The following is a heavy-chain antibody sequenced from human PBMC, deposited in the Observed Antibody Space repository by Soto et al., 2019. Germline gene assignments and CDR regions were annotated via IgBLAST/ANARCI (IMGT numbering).Heavy chain of an antibody. Sequence: PSETRSLTCTVSGGSISRSIYYWGWIRQPPGKGLEWIGSIYYSGSTYYNPSLKSRVTISVDTSKNQFSLKLSSVTAADTAVYYCARHGDSYYYYGMDVWGQGTTVTVSS. CDR2: IYYSGST. D-gene: IGHD2-21*01. V-gene: IGHV4-39*01. CDR1: GGSISRSIYY. J-gene: IGHJ6*02. CDR3: ARHGDSYYYYGMDV.